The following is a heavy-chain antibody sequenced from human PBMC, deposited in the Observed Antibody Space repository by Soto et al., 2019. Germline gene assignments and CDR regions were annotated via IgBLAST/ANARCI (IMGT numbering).Heavy chain of an antibody. D-gene: IGHD2-2*01. V-gene: IGHV1-69*01. CDR1: GGTFGSYA. J-gene: IGHJ6*02. Sequence: QVHLVQSGAEVKKPGSSVKVSCKASGGTFGSYAITWVRRAPGQGLEWLGGIIPILNSPAYAQKFKARGVITADEVTNTAYMELNSLRFDDTAVYYCAREAPYCTSATCPKFYDMDVWGQGTTVTVAS. CDR3: AREAPYCTSATCPKFYDMDV. CDR2: IIPILNSP.